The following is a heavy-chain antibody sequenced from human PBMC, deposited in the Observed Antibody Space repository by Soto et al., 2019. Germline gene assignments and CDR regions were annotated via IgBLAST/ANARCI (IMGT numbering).Heavy chain of an antibody. Sequence: ASVTVSCKASGYTFTSYAMHWVRQAPGQRLEWMGWINAGNGNTKYSQKFQGRVTITRDSSASTAYMELSSLRSEDTAVYYCARDRTIESHFDYWGQGTRVTVSS. V-gene: IGHV1-3*01. CDR2: INAGNGNT. CDR3: ARDRTIESHFDY. CDR1: GYTFTSYA. J-gene: IGHJ4*02. D-gene: IGHD2-15*01.